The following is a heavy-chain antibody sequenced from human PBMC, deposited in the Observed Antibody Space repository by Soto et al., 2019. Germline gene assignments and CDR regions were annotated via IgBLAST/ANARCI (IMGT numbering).Heavy chain of an antibody. CDR1: GFTFSSYA. J-gene: IGHJ5*02. D-gene: IGHD2-21*02. CDR2: ISGSGGST. CDR3: APPIIVVVTASQKNWFDP. Sequence: PGGSLRLSCAASGFTFSSYAMSWVRQAPGKGLEWVSAISGSGGSTYYADSVKGRFTISRDNSKNTLYLQMNSLRAEDTAVYYCAPPIIVVVTASQKNWFDPWGQGTLVTVSS. V-gene: IGHV3-23*01.